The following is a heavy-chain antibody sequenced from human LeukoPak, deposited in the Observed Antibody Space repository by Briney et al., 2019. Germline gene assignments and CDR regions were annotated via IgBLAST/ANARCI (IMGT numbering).Heavy chain of an antibody. V-gene: IGHV4-34*01. J-gene: IGHJ6*02. CDR2: INHSGST. CDR3: ARRSSWHYYYGMDV. Sequence: PSETLSLTCAVYGGSFSGYYRSWIRQPPGKGLEWIGEINHSGSTNYNPSLKSRVTISVDTSKNQFSLKLSSVTAADTAVYYCARRSSWHYYYGMDVWGQGTTVTVSS. CDR1: GGSFSGYY. D-gene: IGHD6-13*01.